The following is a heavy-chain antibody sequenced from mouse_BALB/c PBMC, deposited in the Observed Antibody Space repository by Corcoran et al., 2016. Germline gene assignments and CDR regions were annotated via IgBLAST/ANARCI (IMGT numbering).Heavy chain of an antibody. V-gene: IGHV1S34*01. CDR2: ISCYNGAT. CDR1: GYSFTGYY. J-gene: IGHJ1*01. CDR3: ARLGDGSHWYFDV. D-gene: IGHD1-1*01. Sequence: LVKTGASVKISCKASGYSFTGYYMHWVKQSHGKSLEWIGYISCYNGATSCNQKFKGKATFTVDTSSSTAYMQFNSLTSEDSAVYYCARLGDGSHWYFDVWGAGTTVTVSS.